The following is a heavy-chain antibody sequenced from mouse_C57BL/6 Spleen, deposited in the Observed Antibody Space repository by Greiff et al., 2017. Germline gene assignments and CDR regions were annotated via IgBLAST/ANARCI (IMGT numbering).Heavy chain of an antibody. CDR2: IDPENGDT. Sequence: VQLQQSGAELVRPGASVKLSCTASGFNIKDDYMHWVKQRPEQGLEWIGWIDPENGDTEYASKFQGKATITADTSSNTAYLQISSLTSEDTAVDYCTTKGGYYCSSYPYFDYWGHGPTLTVSS. D-gene: IGHD1-1*01. V-gene: IGHV14-4*01. CDR1: GFNIKDDY. J-gene: IGHJ2*01. CDR3: TTKGGYYCSSYPYFDY.